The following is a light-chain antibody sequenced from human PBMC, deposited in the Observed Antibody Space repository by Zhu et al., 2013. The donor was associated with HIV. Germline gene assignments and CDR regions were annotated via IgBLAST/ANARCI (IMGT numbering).Light chain of an antibody. CDR1: QNIGNW. J-gene: IGKJ1*01. CDR3: QQYNGYSKT. CDR2: KAS. V-gene: IGKV1-5*03. Sequence: DIQMTQSPSTLAAAVGDRVTITCRASQNIGNWLAWYQQKLGKAPKLLISKASSLETGVPSRFSGSGSGTDFILTISSLQPDDFATYYCQQYNGYSKTFGQGTKVE.